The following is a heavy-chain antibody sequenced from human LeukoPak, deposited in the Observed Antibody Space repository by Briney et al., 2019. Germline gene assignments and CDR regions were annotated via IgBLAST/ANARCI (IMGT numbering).Heavy chain of an antibody. Sequence: GGALRLSCAGSGFTFSRYVISGVRQAPGRGVEGVSAICSSGGGTFYADSVKGRFTISRDNPDNTVYLQMNSLRDEDAALYYCARARWGAAGHHFDSWGQGTRVAVSS. J-gene: IGHJ4*02. V-gene: IGHV3-23*01. CDR3: ARARWGAAGHHFDS. CDR2: ICSSGGGT. D-gene: IGHD1-26*01. CDR1: GFTFSRYV.